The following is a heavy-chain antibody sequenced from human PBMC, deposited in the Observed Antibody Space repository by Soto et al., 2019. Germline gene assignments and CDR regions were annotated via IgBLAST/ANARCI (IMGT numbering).Heavy chain of an antibody. Sequence: ASVKVSCKASGYTFTSYYIHWVRQAPGQGLEWMGWINPITGGTNYAPKFQGRVTMTRDTSITTAYMELSRLRSDDTAVYYCARNYYDSSDRDYLDYWGQGTQVTVSS. V-gene: IGHV1-2*02. CDR3: ARNYYDSSDRDYLDY. CDR2: INPITGGT. J-gene: IGHJ4*02. D-gene: IGHD3-22*01. CDR1: GYTFTSYY.